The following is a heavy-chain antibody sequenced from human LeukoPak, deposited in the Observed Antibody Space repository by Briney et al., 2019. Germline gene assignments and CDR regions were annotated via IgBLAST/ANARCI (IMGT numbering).Heavy chain of an antibody. CDR1: GFTFSTHS. CDR3: ARDGLWYFDL. Sequence: PGGSLRLSCAASGFTFSTHSINWVRQAPGKGLEWVSSITSGGKYIYDADSVKGRFTISRDNAKNSVYLQMNSLRAEDTAVYYCARDGLWYFDLWGRGTLVTVSS. V-gene: IGHV3-21*01. J-gene: IGHJ2*01. CDR2: ITSGGKYI.